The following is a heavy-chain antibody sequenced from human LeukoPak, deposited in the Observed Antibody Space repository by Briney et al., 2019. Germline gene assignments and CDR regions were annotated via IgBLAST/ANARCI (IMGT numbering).Heavy chain of an antibody. V-gene: IGHV3-48*04. CDR1: GFTFSSYT. Sequence: GGSLRLSCAASGFTFSSYTMNWVRQAPGKGLEWVSYITSSGSTVYYADSVKGRFTISRDNAKNSLYPQMQSPTAEDTAVYLCARVGSSSKYYYYMDVWGKGTTVTVSS. CDR2: ITSSGSTV. D-gene: IGHD3-10*01. J-gene: IGHJ6*03. CDR3: ARVGSSSKYYYYMDV.